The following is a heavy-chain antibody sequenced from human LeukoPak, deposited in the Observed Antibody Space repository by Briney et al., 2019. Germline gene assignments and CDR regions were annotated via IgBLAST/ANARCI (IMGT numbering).Heavy chain of an antibody. CDR3: ARDLESENWFDP. D-gene: IGHD1-14*01. J-gene: IGHJ5*02. CDR2: IYYSGST. CDR1: GGSISSYY. V-gene: IGHV4-59*01. Sequence: SETLSLTCTVSGGSISSYYWSWIRQPPGKGLEWIGYIYYSGSTNYNPSLKSRVTISVDTSKNQFSLELSSVTAADTAVYYCARDLESENWFDPWGQGTLVTVSS.